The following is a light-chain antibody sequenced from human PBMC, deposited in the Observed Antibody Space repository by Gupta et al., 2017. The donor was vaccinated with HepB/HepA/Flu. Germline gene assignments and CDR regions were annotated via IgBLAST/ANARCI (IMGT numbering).Light chain of an antibody. CDR2: DVT. J-gene: IGLJ3*02. V-gene: IGLV2-14*01. CDR1: SSDIGGYNY. Sequence: QSALTQPAPVSGSPGQSNTISCTGSSSDIGGYNYVPWYQQHPGKAPKLIIYDVTTRPSGVSHRFSGSKSGNTASLTISGLPAEDEAAYYCDSFTSSTTLESVFGGGTKLSVL. CDR3: DSFTSSTTLESV.